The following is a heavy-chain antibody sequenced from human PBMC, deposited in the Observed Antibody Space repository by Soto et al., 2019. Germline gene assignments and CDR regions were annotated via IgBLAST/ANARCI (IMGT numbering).Heavy chain of an antibody. CDR1: GGSISSSSYY. J-gene: IGHJ4*02. V-gene: IGHV4-39*01. CDR3: ARHRTMIVVVRVFYFDY. Sequence: QLQLQESGPGLVKPSETLSLTCTVSGGSISSSSYYWGWIRQPPGKGLEWIGSIYYSGSTYYNPSLKSRVTISVDTSKNQFSLKLSSVTAADTAVYYCARHRTMIVVVRVFYFDYWGQGTLVTVSS. D-gene: IGHD3-22*01. CDR2: IYYSGST.